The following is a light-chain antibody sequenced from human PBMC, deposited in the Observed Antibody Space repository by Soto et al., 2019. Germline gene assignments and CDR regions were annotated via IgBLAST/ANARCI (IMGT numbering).Light chain of an antibody. CDR3: QQYKNWPRT. Sequence: LVLTQSPGTLSLSPGEGATLSCRASQRMSSNYLAWYQQKPGQAPRLLIYGTSNRATGIPDRFSGSGSGTDFTLAISSLQSEDFAVYYCQQYKNWPRTFGQGTKVDIK. V-gene: IGKV3-20*01. CDR1: QRMSSNY. CDR2: GTS. J-gene: IGKJ1*01.